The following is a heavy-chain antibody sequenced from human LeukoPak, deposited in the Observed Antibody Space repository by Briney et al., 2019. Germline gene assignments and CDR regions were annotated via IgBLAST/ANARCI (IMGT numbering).Heavy chain of an antibody. D-gene: IGHD1-26*01. V-gene: IGHV4-59*11. J-gene: IGHJ4*02. CDR1: GGSITSHF. CDR2: IYHSGIT. CDR3: ARDGYSGSSLFDY. Sequence: SETLSLTCTVSGGSITSHFWSWIRQPPGKGLEWIGYIYHSGITNYNPSLKSRVTISVDTSKNQFSLKLSSVTAADTAVYYCARDGYSGSSLFDYWGQGTLVTVSS.